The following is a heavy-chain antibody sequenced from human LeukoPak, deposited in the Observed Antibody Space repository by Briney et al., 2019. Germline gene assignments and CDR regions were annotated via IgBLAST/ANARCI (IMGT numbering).Heavy chain of an antibody. CDR1: GFTFSSYA. V-gene: IGHV3-30*04. D-gene: IGHD6-13*01. CDR3: AKDIVATGTIWAYRGMDV. J-gene: IGHJ6*02. Sequence: GALRLSCAASGFTFSSYAMDWVRQAPGKGLEWVAVISYDGSNKYYADSVKGQFTISRDNSKNTLYLQMNSLRAEDTAVYYCAKDIVATGTIWAYRGMDVWGQGTTVTVSS. CDR2: ISYDGSNK.